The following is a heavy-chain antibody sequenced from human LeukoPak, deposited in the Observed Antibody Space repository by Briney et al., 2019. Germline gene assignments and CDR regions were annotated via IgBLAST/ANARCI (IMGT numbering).Heavy chain of an antibody. CDR2: IIPILGIA. V-gene: IGHV1-69*04. J-gene: IGHJ5*02. CDR3: ARDHHDYGDT. D-gene: IGHD4-17*01. CDR1: VGTFSSYA. Sequence: SVKVSCKASVGTFSSYAISWVRQAPGQGLEWMGRIIPILGIANYAQKFQGRVTITTDKSTSTAYMGLSSLRSEDTAVYYCARDHHDYGDTWGQGTLVTVSS.